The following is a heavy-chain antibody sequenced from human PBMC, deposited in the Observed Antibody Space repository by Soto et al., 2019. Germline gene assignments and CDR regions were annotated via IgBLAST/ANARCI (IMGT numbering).Heavy chain of an antibody. CDR1: GGSISSGGYS. V-gene: IGHV4-30-2*01. CDR3: ARNYDFWSGYYTEPAIWFDP. J-gene: IGHJ5*02. Sequence: QLQLQESGSGLVKPSQTLSLTCAVSGGSISSGGYSWSWIQQPPGKGLEWIGYIYHSGSTYYNPSLKSRVTISVDRSKNQFSLKLSSVTAADTAVYYCARNYDFWSGYYTEPAIWFDPWGQGTLVTVSS. D-gene: IGHD3-3*01. CDR2: IYHSGST.